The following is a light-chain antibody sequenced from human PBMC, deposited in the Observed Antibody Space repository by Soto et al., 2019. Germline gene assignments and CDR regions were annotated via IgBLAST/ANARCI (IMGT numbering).Light chain of an antibody. CDR2: VGTGGIVG. CDR1: SGYSNYK. J-gene: IGLJ2*01. V-gene: IGLV9-49*01. CDR3: GADHGSGSNLYVV. Sequence: QSVLTQPPSASASLGASVTLTCTLSSGYSNYKVDWYQQRPGKGPRFVMRVGTGGIVGSKGDGIPDRFSVLGSGLNRYLTIKNIQEEDESDYHCGADHGSGSNLYVVFGGGTKLTVL.